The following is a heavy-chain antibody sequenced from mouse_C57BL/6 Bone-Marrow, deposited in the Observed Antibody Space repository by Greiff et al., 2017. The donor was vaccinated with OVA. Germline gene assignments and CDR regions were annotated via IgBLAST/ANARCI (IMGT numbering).Heavy chain of an antibody. CDR1: GFTFSDYY. J-gene: IGHJ4*01. CDR2: ISNGGGST. CDR3: ARYGYDTGY. Sequence: EVKVVESGGGLVQPGGSLKLSCAASGFTFSDYYMYWVRQTPEKRLEWVAYISNGGGSTYYPDTVKGRFTISRDNAKNTLYLQMSRLKSEDTAMYYCARYGYDTGYWGQGTSVTVSS. V-gene: IGHV5-12*01. D-gene: IGHD2-2*01.